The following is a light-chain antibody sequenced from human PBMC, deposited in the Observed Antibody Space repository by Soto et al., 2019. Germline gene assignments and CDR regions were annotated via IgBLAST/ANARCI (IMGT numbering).Light chain of an antibody. CDR3: QQYSGNSPWT. Sequence: DIQMTQSPSTLSASVGDRVTITCRASQSISRWLAWYQQKPGKAPNLLIYKASTLENGVPSRFSGSGSGTEFPLTISGLQPDDFATYYCQQYSGNSPWTFGQGTTVEIK. J-gene: IGKJ1*01. CDR2: KAS. V-gene: IGKV1-5*03. CDR1: QSISRW.